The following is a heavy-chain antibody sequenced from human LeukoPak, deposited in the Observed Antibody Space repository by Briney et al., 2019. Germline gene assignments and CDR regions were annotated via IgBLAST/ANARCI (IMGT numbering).Heavy chain of an antibody. J-gene: IGHJ4*02. Sequence: ASVKVSCKASGYTFTSSYMHWVRQAPGQGLEWMGVINPSVGTTSYAQKFQGRVTMTRDTSTSTAYMELSSLTSEDTAVYYCAADNDYSVQQWLPRGAYWGQGTLVTVSS. CDR3: AADNDYSVQQWLPRGAY. CDR1: GYTFTSSY. D-gene: IGHD4-11*01. CDR2: INPSVGTT. V-gene: IGHV1-46*01.